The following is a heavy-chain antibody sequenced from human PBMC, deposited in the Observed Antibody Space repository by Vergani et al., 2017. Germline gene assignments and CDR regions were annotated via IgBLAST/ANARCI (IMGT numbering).Heavy chain of an antibody. CDR1: GGSFSGYY. D-gene: IGHD6-19*01. Sequence: QVQLQQWGAGLLKPSETLSLTCAVYGGSFSGYYWSWIRQPPGKGLEWIGYIYYSGSTNYNPSLKSRVTISVDTSKNQFSLKLSSVTAADTAVYYCATPGSSGWYYFDYWGQGTLVTVSS. V-gene: IGHV4-34*01. J-gene: IGHJ4*02. CDR3: ATPGSSGWYYFDY. CDR2: IYYSGST.